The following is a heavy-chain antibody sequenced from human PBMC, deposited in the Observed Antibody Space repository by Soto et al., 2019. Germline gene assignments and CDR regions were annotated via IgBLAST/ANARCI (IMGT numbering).Heavy chain of an antibody. CDR1: GGSISSSSYY. V-gene: IGHV4-39*01. J-gene: IGHJ4*02. D-gene: IGHD4-4*01. CDR3: ARAKGLYRGYFDY. CDR2: IFYSGST. Sequence: SETLSLTCTVSGGSISSSSYYWGWIRQPPGKGLEWIGSIFYSGSTYYNPSLKSRVAISVDTSKNQFSLKLTSVTAADTAVYYCARAKGLYRGYFDYWGQGTLVTVSS.